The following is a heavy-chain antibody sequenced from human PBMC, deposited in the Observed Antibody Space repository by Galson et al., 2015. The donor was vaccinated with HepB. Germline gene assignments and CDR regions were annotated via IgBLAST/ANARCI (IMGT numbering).Heavy chain of an antibody. CDR1: GDSVSSNSAA. CDR2: TFYRSMWKN. V-gene: IGHV6-1*01. Sequence: CAISGDSVSSNSAAWNWIRQSPSRGLEWLGRTFYRSMWKNDYAIFVSGRITINPDTSENQFSLQLNSVTPEDTAVYYCTRDLSMRFDHWGQGTMVTVSS. J-gene: IGHJ4*02. CDR3: TRDLSMRFDH. D-gene: IGHD2/OR15-2a*01.